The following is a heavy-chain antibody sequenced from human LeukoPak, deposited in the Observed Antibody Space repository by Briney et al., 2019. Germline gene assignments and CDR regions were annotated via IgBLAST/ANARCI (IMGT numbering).Heavy chain of an antibody. CDR1: TYSISSDYH. V-gene: IGHV4-38-2*01. CDR2: IYRSGRT. D-gene: IGHD1-26*01. CDR3: ARHVSGNLWYFDD. Sequence: PSETLSLTCAVSTYSISSDYHWVWIRQSPGKGLEWIGSIYRSGRTYYNPAHKTRLIISVDTSKNQFSLRLYSVTASDTAVYFCARHVSGNLWYFDDWGQGTLVIVSS. J-gene: IGHJ4*02.